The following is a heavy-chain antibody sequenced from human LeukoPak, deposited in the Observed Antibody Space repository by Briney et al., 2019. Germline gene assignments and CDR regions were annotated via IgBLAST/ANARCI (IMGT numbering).Heavy chain of an antibody. CDR3: AKDIRPPGYCSGGSCYSSSY. CDR1: GFTFSSYA. CDR2: ISGSGGST. J-gene: IGHJ4*02. V-gene: IGHV3-23*01. D-gene: IGHD2-15*01. Sequence: PGGSLRLSCAASGFTFSSYAMSWVRQAPGKGLEWVPAISGSGGSTYYADSVKGRFTISRDNSKNTLYLQMNSLRAEDTAVYYCAKDIRPPGYCSGGSCYSSSYWGQGTLVTVSS.